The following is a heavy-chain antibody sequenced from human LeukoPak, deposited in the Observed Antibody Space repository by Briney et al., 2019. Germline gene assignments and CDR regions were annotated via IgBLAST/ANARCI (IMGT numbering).Heavy chain of an antibody. CDR2: IYSGGST. J-gene: IGHJ4*02. V-gene: IGHV3-53*01. Sequence: PGGSLRLSCAASGFTVSSNYMSWVRQAPGKGLEWVSVIYSGGSTYYADSVKGRFTISRDNSKNTLYLQMNSLRAEDTAVYYCARDREYSSSSFPCDWGQGTLVTVSS. CDR3: ARDREYSSSSFPCD. D-gene: IGHD6-6*01. CDR1: GFTVSSNY.